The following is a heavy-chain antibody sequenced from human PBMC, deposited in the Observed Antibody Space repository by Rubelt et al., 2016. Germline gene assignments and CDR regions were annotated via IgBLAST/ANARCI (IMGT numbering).Heavy chain of an antibody. CDR2: ISAYNGNT. D-gene: IGHD6-13*01. Sequence: QVQLVQSGAEVKKPGASVKVSCKASGYTFTSYGISWVRQAPGQGLEWMGWISAYNGNTNYAQKLLGRVTMTTDTSTSTAYMELRSLRSDDTAVYYCASMYSSSWYRGWFDPWGQGTLVTVSS. CDR3: ASMYSSSWYRGWFDP. V-gene: IGHV1-18*01. CDR1: GYTFTSYG. J-gene: IGHJ5*02.